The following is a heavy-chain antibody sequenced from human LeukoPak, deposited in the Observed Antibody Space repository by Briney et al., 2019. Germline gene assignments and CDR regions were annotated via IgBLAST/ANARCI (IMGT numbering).Heavy chain of an antibody. CDR1: GGSISSSSYY. CDR2: IYYSGST. CDR3: ARLWGGSVSPVSSDWFDP. Sequence: PSETLSLTCTVSGGSISSSSYYWGWIRQPPGKGLEWIGSIYYSGSTYYSPSLKSRVTISVDTSKNQFSLKLSSVTAADTAVYYCARLWGGSVSPVSSDWFDPWGQGTLVTVSS. V-gene: IGHV4-39*01. D-gene: IGHD5-12*01. J-gene: IGHJ5*02.